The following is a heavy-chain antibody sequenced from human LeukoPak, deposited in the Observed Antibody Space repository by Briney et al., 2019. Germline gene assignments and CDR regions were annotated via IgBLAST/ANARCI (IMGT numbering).Heavy chain of an antibody. J-gene: IGHJ6*02. V-gene: IGHV4-59*01. CDR3: VRDSWVRGGSFYGMDV. CDR1: GGSISSYY. D-gene: IGHD3-10*01. CDR2: IYYSGST. Sequence: NPSETLSLTCTVSGGSISSYYWSWIRQPPGKGLEWIGYIYYSGSTNYNPSLKSRVTISVDTSKNQFSLKLSSVTAADTAVYYCVRDSWVRGGSFYGMDVWGQGTTVTVSS.